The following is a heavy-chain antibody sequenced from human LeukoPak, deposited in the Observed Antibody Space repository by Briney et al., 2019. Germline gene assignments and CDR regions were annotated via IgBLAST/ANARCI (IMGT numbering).Heavy chain of an antibody. CDR1: GYTFTSYD. Sequence: ASVKVSCKASGYTFTSYDINWVRQATGQGLEWMGWMNPNSGNTGYAQKFQGRVTITRNTSISTAYMELSSLRYEDTAVYYCARGIVPQYYDFWSGYFSRAYYFDYWGQGTLVTVSS. J-gene: IGHJ4*02. V-gene: IGHV1-8*03. CDR3: ARGIVPQYYDFWSGYFSRAYYFDY. D-gene: IGHD3-3*01. CDR2: MNPNSGNT.